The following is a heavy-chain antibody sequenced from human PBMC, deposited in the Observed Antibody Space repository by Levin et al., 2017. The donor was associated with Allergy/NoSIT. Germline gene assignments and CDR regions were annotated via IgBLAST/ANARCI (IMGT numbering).Heavy chain of an antibody. V-gene: IGHV7-4-1*02. CDR2: INTNTGNP. CDR1: GYTFTSYA. D-gene: IGHD5-24*01. CDR3: ARAPEEMATIGCDFDY. J-gene: IGHJ4*02. Sequence: GESLKISCKASGYTFTSYAMNWVRQAPGQGLEWMGWINTNTGNPTYAQGFTGRFVFSLDTSVSTAYLQISSLKAEDTAVYYCARAPEEMATIGCDFDYWGQGTLVTVSS.